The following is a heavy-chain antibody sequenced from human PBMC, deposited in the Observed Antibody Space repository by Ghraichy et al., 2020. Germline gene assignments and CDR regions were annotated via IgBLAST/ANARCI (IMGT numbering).Heavy chain of an antibody. D-gene: IGHD6-13*01. CDR1: GFTFSTHA. CDR2: ITVSGGST. J-gene: IGHJ4*02. Sequence: GGSLRLSCVASGFTFSTHAMSWVRQAPGKGLEWVSSITVSGGSTNYADSVKGRFTISRDDSKNTLYLQMNSLRAEDTAVYFCAKASGSCFDYWGQGTLVTVSS. CDR3: AKASGSCFDY. V-gene: IGHV3-23*01.